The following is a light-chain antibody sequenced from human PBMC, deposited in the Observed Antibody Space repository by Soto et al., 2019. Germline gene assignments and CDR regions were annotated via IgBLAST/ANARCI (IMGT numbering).Light chain of an antibody. CDR1: QGISSY. Sequence: DIQFTQSPSFLSAAVGDRVTITCRASQGISSYLAWYQQKPGKAPKIVISAASTLQGAVPSRFSGTGPGSEFTPAVSSPLPEDFAHYSCQQLSYCPYTFGQGTKLEIK. V-gene: IGKV1-9*01. J-gene: IGKJ2*01. CDR2: AAS. CDR3: QQLSYCPYT.